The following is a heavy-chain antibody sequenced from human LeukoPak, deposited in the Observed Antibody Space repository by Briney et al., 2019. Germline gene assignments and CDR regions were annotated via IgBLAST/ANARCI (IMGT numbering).Heavy chain of an antibody. J-gene: IGHJ4*01. D-gene: IGHD2-2*01. V-gene: IGHV4-59*11. Sequence: SETLSLTCTVSGGSISSHYWSWIRQPPGKGLEWIGYIYYSGSTNYNPSLKSRVTISVDTSKNQFSLKLSSVTAADTAVYYCARRRCSSTSCYFDYWGQEPWSPSPQ. CDR1: GGSISSHY. CDR2: IYYSGST. CDR3: ARRRCSSTSCYFDY.